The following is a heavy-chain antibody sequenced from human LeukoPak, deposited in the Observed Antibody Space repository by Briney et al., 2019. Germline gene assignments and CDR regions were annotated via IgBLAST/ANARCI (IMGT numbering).Heavy chain of an antibody. D-gene: IGHD5-24*01. V-gene: IGHV1-2*02. Sequence: ASVKVSCKASGYLFTGYYVHWARQAPGQGLEWMGWINPNGGGTNYAQRFQGRVTMTRETSISTAYMELVSLRFDDTAVYYCARASGYNYNRDFWGQGTLVTVSS. CDR2: INPNGGGT. CDR3: ARASGYNYNRDF. J-gene: IGHJ4*02. CDR1: GYLFTGYY.